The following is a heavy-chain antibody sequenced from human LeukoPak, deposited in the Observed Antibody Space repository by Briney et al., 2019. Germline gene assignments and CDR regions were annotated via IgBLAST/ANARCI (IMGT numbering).Heavy chain of an antibody. CDR2: IYAGDSDT. CDR3: ARPLSARYCSISSCYEEIDY. CDR1: RYTFTTHW. V-gene: IGHV5-51*01. J-gene: IGHJ4*02. D-gene: IGHD2-2*01. Sequence: GESLKISCQDSRYTFTTHWIGWVRQMPGKGLEWMGMIYAGDSDTRYSPSFQGQVSISVDKSINTAYLQWSSLKASDTAMYYCARPLSARYCSISSCYEEIDYWGQGTLVTVSS.